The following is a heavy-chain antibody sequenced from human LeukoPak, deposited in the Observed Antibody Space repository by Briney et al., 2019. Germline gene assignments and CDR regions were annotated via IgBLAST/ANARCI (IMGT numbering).Heavy chain of an antibody. J-gene: IGHJ6*02. Sequence: GESLKISCQGSGYSFMDYWIGWVRQLPGKGPEWMGIIFPHDSDTKYSPSFQGQVTISVHKSISTAYVQWSSLKASDTAVYYCARYGIRGCTSTNCYTSYFYYGMDVWGQGTTVTVSS. V-gene: IGHV5-51*01. CDR1: GYSFMDYW. D-gene: IGHD2-2*02. CDR2: IFPHDSDT. CDR3: ARYGIRGCTSTNCYTSYFYYGMDV.